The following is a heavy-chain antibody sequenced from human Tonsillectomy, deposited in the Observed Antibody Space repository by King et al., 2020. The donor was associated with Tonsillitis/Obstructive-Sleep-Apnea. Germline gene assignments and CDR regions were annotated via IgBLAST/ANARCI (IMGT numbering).Heavy chain of an antibody. CDR3: ARRPPYCSSTSCFSNNWFDP. CDR2: IDPSDSYT. J-gene: IGHJ5*02. CDR1: GYSFSSYR. D-gene: IGHD2-2*01. Sequence: VQLVESGAEVKKPGESLRISCKGSGYSFSSYRISWVRQMPGKGLEWMGRIDPSDSYTNYSPSFQVHVTISADKSISTAYLQWSSLKASDTAMYYCARRPPYCSSTSCFSNNWFDPWGQGTLVTVSS. V-gene: IGHV5-10-1*01.